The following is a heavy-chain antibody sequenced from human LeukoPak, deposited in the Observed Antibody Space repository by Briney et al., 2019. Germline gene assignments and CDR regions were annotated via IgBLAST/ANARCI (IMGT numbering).Heavy chain of an antibody. CDR3: AREGSSGSPYYFDY. CDR1: GFTVSSNY. J-gene: IGHJ4*02. V-gene: IGHV3-53*01. Sequence: PGRSLRLSCAASGFTVSSNYMSWVRQAPGKGLEWVSVIYSGGSTYYADSVKGRFTISRDNSKNTLYLQMNSLRAEDTAVYYCAREGSSGSPYYFDYWGQGTLVTVSS. CDR2: IYSGGST. D-gene: IGHD6-19*01.